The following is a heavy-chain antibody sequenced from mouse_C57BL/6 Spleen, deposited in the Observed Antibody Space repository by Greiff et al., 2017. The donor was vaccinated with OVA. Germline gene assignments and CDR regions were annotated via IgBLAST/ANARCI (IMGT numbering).Heavy chain of an antibody. D-gene: IGHD3-1*01. Sequence: VKLQESGAELVRPGTSVKVSCKASGYAFTNYLIEWVKQRPGQGLEWIGVINPGSGGTNYNEKFKGKATLTADKSSSTAYMQLSSLTSEDSAVYFCARSKSSDRANFGYWGQGTTLTVAS. J-gene: IGHJ2*01. CDR1: GYAFTNYL. CDR2: INPGSGGT. CDR3: ARSKSSDRANFGY. V-gene: IGHV1-54*01.